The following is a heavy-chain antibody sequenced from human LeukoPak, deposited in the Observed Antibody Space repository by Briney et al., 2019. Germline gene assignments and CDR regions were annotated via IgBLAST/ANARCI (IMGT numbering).Heavy chain of an antibody. CDR2: INQDGSEK. J-gene: IGHJ3*02. CDR1: GFTFSRNW. Sequence: PGGPLRLSCAAFGFTFSRNWMSWVRQAPGKGLEWVAAINQDGSEKYYVDSVKGRFTLSRDNAGNSVYLQMNSLRVEDTAVYYCAREGRIVAALYGIDIWGQGTRVTVSS. CDR3: AREGRIVAALYGIDI. V-gene: IGHV3-7*01. D-gene: IGHD5-12*01.